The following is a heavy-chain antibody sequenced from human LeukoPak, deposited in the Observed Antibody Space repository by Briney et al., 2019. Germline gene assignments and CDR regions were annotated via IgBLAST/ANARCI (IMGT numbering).Heavy chain of an antibody. Sequence: SETLSLTCTVSGGSISSGDYYWRWLRQPPGKGLEWIGYIYYSGSTYYNPSLKSRVTISVDTSRTQFSLKLSSVTAADTAVYYCARITMIVVVIDYWGQGTLVTVSS. CDR3: ARITMIVVVIDY. D-gene: IGHD3-22*01. CDR1: GGSISSGDYY. J-gene: IGHJ4*02. CDR2: IYYSGST. V-gene: IGHV4-30-4*01.